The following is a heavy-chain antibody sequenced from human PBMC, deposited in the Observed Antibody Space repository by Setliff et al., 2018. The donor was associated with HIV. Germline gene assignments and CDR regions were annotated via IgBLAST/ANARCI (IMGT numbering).Heavy chain of an antibody. J-gene: IGHJ4*02. V-gene: IGHV4-59*12. CDR1: GGSISSDY. CDR3: ARDRGGGYNNLDY. CDR2: IYYSGST. Sequence: SETLSLTCTVSGGSISSDYWSWIRQPPGKGLEYIGEIYYSGSTYYNPSLKSRVTISVDTSKNQFSLKVSSVTAADTAVYYCARDRGGGYNNLDYWGQGTLVTVSS. D-gene: IGHD5-12*01.